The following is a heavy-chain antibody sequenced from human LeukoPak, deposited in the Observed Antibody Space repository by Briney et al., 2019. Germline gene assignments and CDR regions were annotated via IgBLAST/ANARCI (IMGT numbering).Heavy chain of an antibody. J-gene: IGHJ6*02. V-gene: IGHV3-21*01. Sequence: GGSLRLSCAASGFTVSSNYMSWVRQAPGKGLGWVSSISSSSSYIYYADSVKGRFTISRDNAKNSLYLQMNSLRAEDTAVYYCSSGYRILYGMDVWGQGTTVTVSS. D-gene: IGHD3-9*01. CDR3: SSGYRILYGMDV. CDR2: ISSSSSYI. CDR1: GFTVSSNY.